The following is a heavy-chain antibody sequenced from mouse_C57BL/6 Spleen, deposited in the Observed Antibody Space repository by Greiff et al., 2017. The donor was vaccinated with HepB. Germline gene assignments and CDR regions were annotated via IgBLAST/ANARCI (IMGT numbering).Heavy chain of an antibody. CDR3: AREGYYNY. J-gene: IGHJ3*01. CDR1: GYTFTSYW. CDR2: IDPSDSYT. Sequence: VQLQQSGAELVRPGTSVKLSCKASGYTFTSYWMHWVKQRPGQGLEWIGVIDPSDSYTNYNQKFKGKATLTVDTSSSTAYMQLSSLTSEDSAVYYCAREGYYNYWGQGTLVTVSA. V-gene: IGHV1-59*01. D-gene: IGHD2-3*01.